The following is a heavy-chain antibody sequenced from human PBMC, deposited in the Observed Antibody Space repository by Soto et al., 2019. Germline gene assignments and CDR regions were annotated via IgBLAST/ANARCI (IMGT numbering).Heavy chain of an antibody. J-gene: IGHJ5*02. CDR3: ARLYMVRGVMDWFDP. D-gene: IGHD3-10*01. CDR1: GGSISSSNW. Sequence: QVQLQESGPGLVKPSGTLSLTCAVSGGSISSSNWWSWVRQPPGKGLEWIGEIYHSGSTNYNPSLQTRVTISVDKSKNQFSLKLSSVTAADTAVYYCARLYMVRGVMDWFDPWGQGTLVTVSS. V-gene: IGHV4-4*02. CDR2: IYHSGST.